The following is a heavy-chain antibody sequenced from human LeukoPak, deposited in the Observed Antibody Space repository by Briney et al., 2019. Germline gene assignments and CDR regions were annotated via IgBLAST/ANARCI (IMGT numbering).Heavy chain of an antibody. J-gene: IGHJ6*02. V-gene: IGHV1-18*01. CDR3: XXXXNSYYYYGMDV. Sequence: EASVNVSCKASGYTFTSYGISWVRQAPGQGLEWMGWISAYNGNTNYAQKLQGRVTMTTDTSTSTAYMELRSLRSDDTAVYYCXXXXNSYYYYGMDVWGQGTTVTVSS. CDR2: ISAYNGNT. CDR1: GYTFTSYG.